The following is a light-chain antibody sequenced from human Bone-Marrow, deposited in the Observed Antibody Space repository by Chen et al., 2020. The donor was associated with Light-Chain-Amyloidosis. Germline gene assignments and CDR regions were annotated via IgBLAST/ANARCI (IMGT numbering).Light chain of an antibody. CDR2: RDT. CDR3: QSADSSGTYEVI. Sequence: SYELTQPPSVSVSPGQTARITCSGDDLPTKYAYWYQQKPGQAPVLVIHRDTERPSGISERFYGSSSGTTATLTISGVQAEDEADYHGQSADSSGTYEVIFGGGTKLTV. CDR1: DLPTKY. V-gene: IGLV3-25*03. J-gene: IGLJ2*01.